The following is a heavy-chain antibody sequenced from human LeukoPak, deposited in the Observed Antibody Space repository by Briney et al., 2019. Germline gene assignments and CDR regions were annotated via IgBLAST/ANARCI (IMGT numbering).Heavy chain of an antibody. D-gene: IGHD2-2*01. CDR2: INWNGGST. J-gene: IGHJ6*03. V-gene: IGHV3-20*04. CDR1: GFTFDDYG. Sequence: PGGSLRLSCAASGFTFDDYGMSWVRQAPGKGLEWVSGINWNGGSTGYADSVKGRFTISRDNAKNSLYLQMNSLRAEDTALYYCARTGTSPPRFTYYYYYMDVWGKGTTVTVSS. CDR3: ARTGTSPPRFTYYYYYMDV.